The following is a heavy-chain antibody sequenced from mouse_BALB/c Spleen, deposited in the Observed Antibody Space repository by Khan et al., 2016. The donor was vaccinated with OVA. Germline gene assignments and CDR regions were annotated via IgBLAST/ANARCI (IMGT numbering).Heavy chain of an antibody. D-gene: IGHD2-1*01. Sequence: EVELVESGGGLVEPGGSLKLSCAASGFTFSSFVMSWVRQTPEKRLEWVATISSAATYTYYPDSIKGRFNFSSDNAKNTLYLQLNSLRSYDTAIYYCTSGNYGWFAYWGLGTLVTVST. V-gene: IGHV5-9-1*01. CDR1: GFTFSSFV. CDR3: TSGNYGWFAY. J-gene: IGHJ3*01. CDR2: ISSAATYT.